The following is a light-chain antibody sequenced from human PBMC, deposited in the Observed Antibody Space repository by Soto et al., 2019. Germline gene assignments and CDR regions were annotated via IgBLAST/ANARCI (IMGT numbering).Light chain of an antibody. CDR3: QSYDSSLSGVV. CDR2: GNS. CDR1: SSNIGAGYD. J-gene: IGLJ2*01. Sequence: QYVLTQPPSVSGAPGQRVTISCTGSSSNIGAGYDVHWYQQLPGTAPKLLIYGNSNRPSGVPDRFSGSKSGTSASLATAGLQAEDGADYYCQSYDSSLSGVVFGGGSQLTV. V-gene: IGLV1-40*01.